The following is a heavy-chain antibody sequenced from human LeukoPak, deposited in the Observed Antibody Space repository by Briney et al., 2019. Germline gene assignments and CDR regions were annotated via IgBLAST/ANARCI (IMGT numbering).Heavy chain of an antibody. CDR3: ARVETSYYGSGTYEDWFDP. V-gene: IGHV4-30-4*01. CDR2: IYYSVTT. D-gene: IGHD3-10*01. CDR1: GDSIRSGDYY. J-gene: IGHJ5*02. Sequence: PSETLSLTCTVSGDSIRSGDYYWIWIRQPPGKGREWVGYIYYSVTTYYNPSLKRRVTIEVDTSKNQFPLRLSSVTADDTAVYYCARVETSYYGSGTYEDWFDPWGQGTMVIVSS.